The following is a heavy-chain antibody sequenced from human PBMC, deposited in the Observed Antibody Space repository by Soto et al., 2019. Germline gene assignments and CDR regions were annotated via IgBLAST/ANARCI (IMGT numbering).Heavy chain of an antibody. J-gene: IGHJ6*02. D-gene: IGHD3-10*01. Sequence: PGGSLRLSCIVSGFTFSSYAMTWVRQAPGKGLEWVSDISGSGGITYYADSVKGRFTISRDNSKNTLNLQMNSLRADDTAVYYCARARRGAPYYYTMDLWGQGTTVPVSS. CDR2: ISGSGGIT. CDR1: GFTFSSYA. CDR3: ARARRGAPYYYTMDL. V-gene: IGHV3-23*01.